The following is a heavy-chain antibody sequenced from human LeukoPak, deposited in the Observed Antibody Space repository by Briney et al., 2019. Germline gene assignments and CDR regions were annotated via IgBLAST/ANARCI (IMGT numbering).Heavy chain of an antibody. D-gene: IGHD3-9*01. CDR3: ARARDWLSPFDP. CDR2: IYYSGST. Sequence: PSETLSLTCTVSGGSISSSSYYWGWIRQPPGKGLEWIGSIYYSGSTYYNPSLKSRVTISVDTSKNQFSLKLSSVTAADTAVYYCARARDWLSPFDPWGQGTLVTVSS. V-gene: IGHV4-39*07. CDR1: GGSISSSSYY. J-gene: IGHJ5*02.